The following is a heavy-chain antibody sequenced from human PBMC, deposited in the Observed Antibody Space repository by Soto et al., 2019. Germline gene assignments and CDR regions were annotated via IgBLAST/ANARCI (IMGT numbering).Heavy chain of an antibody. CDR1: GYTFTSYG. Sequence: ASVKVSCKASGYTFTSYGISWVRQAPGQGLEWMGWISAYNGNTNYAQKLQGRVTMTTDTSTSTAYMELRSLRSDDTAVYYCARDGGPMTTVTPEWFDPWGKGTLLTVSS. D-gene: IGHD4-4*01. CDR2: ISAYNGNT. V-gene: IGHV1-18*04. CDR3: ARDGGPMTTVTPEWFDP. J-gene: IGHJ5*02.